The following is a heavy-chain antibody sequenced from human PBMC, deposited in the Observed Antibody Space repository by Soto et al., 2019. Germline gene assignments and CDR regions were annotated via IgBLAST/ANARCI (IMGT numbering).Heavy chain of an antibody. D-gene: IGHD3-9*01. J-gene: IGHJ4*02. CDR1: GFTFSSYS. Sequence: GGSLRLSCAASGFTFSSYSMNWVRQAPGKGLEWVSYISSNSSTIYYADSVKGRFTISRDNAKNSLYLQMNSLRAEDTAVYYCAAAVGGRYFDWLLPPGYWGQGTLVTVSS. V-gene: IGHV3-48*01. CDR3: AAAVGGRYFDWLLPPGY. CDR2: ISSNSSTI.